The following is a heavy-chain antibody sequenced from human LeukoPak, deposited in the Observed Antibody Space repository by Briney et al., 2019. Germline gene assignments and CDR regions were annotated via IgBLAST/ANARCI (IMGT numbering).Heavy chain of an antibody. D-gene: IGHD5-18*01. V-gene: IGHV3-30*18. CDR1: GFTFSSYG. Sequence: PARSLRLSCAASGFTFSSYGMHWVRPAPGKGLEWVAVISYDGSNKYYADSVKGRFTISRDNSKNTLYLQMNSLRAEDTAVYYCAKEVGYSYGSDQYYFDYWGQGTLVTVSS. CDR3: AKEVGYSYGSDQYYFDY. CDR2: ISYDGSNK. J-gene: IGHJ4*02.